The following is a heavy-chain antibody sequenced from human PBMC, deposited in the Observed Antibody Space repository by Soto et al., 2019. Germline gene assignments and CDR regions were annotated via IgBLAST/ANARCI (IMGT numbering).Heavy chain of an antibody. D-gene: IGHD6-6*01. V-gene: IGHV5-10-1*01. CDR2: IDPSDSYT. CDR1: GYSFTSYW. J-gene: IGHJ4*02. CDR3: ARRPRDSSSSEDY. Sequence: PGESLKISCKGSGYSFTSYWISWVRQMPGKGLEWMGRIDPSDSYTNYSPSFQGHVTISADKSISTAYLQWSSLKASETAMYYCARRPRDSSSSEDYWGQGTLVTVSS.